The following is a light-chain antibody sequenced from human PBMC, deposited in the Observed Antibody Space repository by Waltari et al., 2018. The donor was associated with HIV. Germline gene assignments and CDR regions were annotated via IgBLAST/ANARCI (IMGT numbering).Light chain of an antibody. Sequence: DIQMTQSPSSLSASVGDRVTITCRASQSISSYLNWYQQKPGKAPKRLIYAASSLQSGVPSRFSGSGSGTDFTLTISSLQPEDFAAYCCQQSYNTPQTFGQGTKVEI. CDR1: QSISSY. V-gene: IGKV1-39*01. CDR2: AAS. CDR3: QQSYNTPQT. J-gene: IGKJ1*01.